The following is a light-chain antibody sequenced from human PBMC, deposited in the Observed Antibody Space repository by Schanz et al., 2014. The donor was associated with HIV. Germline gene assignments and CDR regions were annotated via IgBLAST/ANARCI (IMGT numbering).Light chain of an antibody. CDR1: QGVSNK. CDR2: GVS. Sequence: EIVLTQSPATLSLSPGERATLSCRASQGVSNKLAWYQQKPGQAPRLLIYGVSTRATGIPGRFSGSGSGTEFTLTISSLQFEDLAVYYCQQYNNWPPAFGQGTKVEIK. V-gene: IGKV3-15*01. CDR3: QQYNNWPPA. J-gene: IGKJ1*01.